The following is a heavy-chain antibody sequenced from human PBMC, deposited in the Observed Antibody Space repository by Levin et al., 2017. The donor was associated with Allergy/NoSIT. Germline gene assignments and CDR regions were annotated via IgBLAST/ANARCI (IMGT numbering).Heavy chain of an antibody. CDR3: ARHAVVGSQSHFDS. D-gene: IGHD6-19*01. Sequence: LSQTLSLTCTVSGASTSSYYWTWIRQPPGKGLEWIGFMYHSGTTKYNPSLKSRVTILVDTSKNQFSLKLSSVTAADTAVYYCARHAVVGSQSHFDSWGQGTLVTVSS. CDR1: GASTSSYY. CDR2: MYHSGTT. V-gene: IGHV4-59*08. J-gene: IGHJ4*02.